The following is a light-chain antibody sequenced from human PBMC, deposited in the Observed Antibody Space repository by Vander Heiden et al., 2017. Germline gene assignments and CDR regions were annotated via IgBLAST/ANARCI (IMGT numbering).Light chain of an antibody. V-gene: IGKV1-39*01. Sequence: DIQMTQSPSSLSASVGDRVTITCRASQSISSYLNWYQQKPGKAPKLLIYAASSLKSGVPSRFSGSGSGTDFTLTISSLQPEDVATYYCQQSYSTPLTFGGGTKVEIK. J-gene: IGKJ4*01. CDR3: QQSYSTPLT. CDR1: QSISSY. CDR2: AAS.